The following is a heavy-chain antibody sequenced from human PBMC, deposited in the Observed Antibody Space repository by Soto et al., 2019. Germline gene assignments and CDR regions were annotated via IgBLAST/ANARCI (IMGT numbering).Heavy chain of an antibody. D-gene: IGHD2-8*01. CDR2: INHSGST. Sequence: SETLSLTCAVYGGSFSGYYWSWIRQPPGKGLEWIGEINHSGSTNYNPSLKSRVTISVDTSKNQFSLKLSSVTAADTAVYYCARHSLTTNYDYWGQRTLVTVSS. V-gene: IGHV4-34*01. J-gene: IGHJ4*02. CDR1: GGSFSGYY. CDR3: ARHSLTTNYDY.